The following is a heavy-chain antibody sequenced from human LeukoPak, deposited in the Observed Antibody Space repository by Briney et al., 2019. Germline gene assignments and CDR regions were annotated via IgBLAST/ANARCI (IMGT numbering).Heavy chain of an antibody. J-gene: IGHJ4*02. V-gene: IGHV3-23*01. CDR3: AKDLPSIVVVVAANFDY. Sequence: GGSLRLSCAASGFTFSSYAMSWVRQAPGKGLEWVSAISGSGGSTYYADSVKGRFTISRDNSKNTLYLQMNSLRAEDTAVYYCAKDLPSIVVVVAANFDYWGQGTLVTVSS. CDR2: ISGSGGST. D-gene: IGHD2-15*01. CDR1: GFTFSSYA.